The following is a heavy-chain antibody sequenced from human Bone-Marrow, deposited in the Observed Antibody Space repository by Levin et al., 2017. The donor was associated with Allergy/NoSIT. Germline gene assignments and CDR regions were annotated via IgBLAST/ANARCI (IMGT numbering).Heavy chain of an antibody. CDR3: ASIRYFDWSNWFDP. J-gene: IGHJ5*02. V-gene: IGHV1-24*01. CDR2: FDPEDGET. Sequence: ASVKVSCKVSGYTLTELSMHWVRQAPGKGLEWMGGFDPEDGETIYAQKFQGRVTMTEDTSTDTAYMELSSLRSEDTAVYYCASIRYFDWSNWFDPWGQGTLVTVSS. D-gene: IGHD3-9*01. CDR1: GYTLTELS.